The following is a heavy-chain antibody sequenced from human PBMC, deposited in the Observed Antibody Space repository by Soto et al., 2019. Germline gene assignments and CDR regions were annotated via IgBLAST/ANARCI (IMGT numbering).Heavy chain of an antibody. Sequence: EVPLLESGGGLVQPGGSLRLSCAASGFTFSSYAMSWVRQAPGKGLEWVSAITGGGGGTYYANSVKGRFTISRDNSKNTLYLQLNSLRAEDTAVYYCAKDSNGDCYDRGGYYRHRDDYWGQGTLVTVSS. V-gene: IGHV3-23*01. CDR1: GFTFSSYA. CDR2: ITGGGGGT. J-gene: IGHJ4*02. CDR3: AKDSNGDCYDRGGYYRHRDDY. D-gene: IGHD3-22*01.